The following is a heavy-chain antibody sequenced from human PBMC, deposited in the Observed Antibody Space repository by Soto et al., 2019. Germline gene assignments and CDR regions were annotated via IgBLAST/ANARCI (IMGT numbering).Heavy chain of an antibody. CDR2: IDPSDSYT. J-gene: IGHJ6*02. V-gene: IGHV5-10-1*01. CDR3: ARADDYDYYGMDV. Sequence: LKISCKGSGYSFTSYWVSWVRQMPGKGLEWMGRIDPSDSYTNYSPSFQGHVTISADKSISTAYLQWSSLKASDTAMYYCARADDYDYYGMDVWGQGTTVTVSS. CDR1: GYSFTSYW.